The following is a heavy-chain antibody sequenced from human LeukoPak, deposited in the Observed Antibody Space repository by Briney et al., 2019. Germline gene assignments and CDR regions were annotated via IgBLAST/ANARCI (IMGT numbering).Heavy chain of an antibody. CDR1: GGTFSSYA. Sequence: SVKVSCKASGGTFSSYAISWVRQAPGQGLEWMGGIIPIFGTVNYAQKFQGRVTITTDESTSTAYMELSSLRSEDTAVYYCARGYDSHYYYYYMDVWGKGTTVTVSS. J-gene: IGHJ6*03. CDR2: IIPIFGTV. D-gene: IGHD3-16*01. CDR3: ARGYDSHYYYYYMDV. V-gene: IGHV1-69*05.